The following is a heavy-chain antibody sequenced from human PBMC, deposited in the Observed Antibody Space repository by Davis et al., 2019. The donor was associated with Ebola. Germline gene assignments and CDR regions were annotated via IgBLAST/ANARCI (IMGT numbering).Heavy chain of an antibody. CDR3: AGYGDYFLG. D-gene: IGHD4-17*01. V-gene: IGHV4-30-2*01. J-gene: IGHJ4*02. CDR2: IFHSGGT. CDR1: GGSISSGDYS. Sequence: SETLSLTCAVSGGSISSGDYSWSLIRQPPGKGLEWIGYIFHSGGTFYTPSLKSRVTMSVDRSKNQFSLNLNSVTAADTAVYYCAGYGDYFLGWGQGTLVTVSS.